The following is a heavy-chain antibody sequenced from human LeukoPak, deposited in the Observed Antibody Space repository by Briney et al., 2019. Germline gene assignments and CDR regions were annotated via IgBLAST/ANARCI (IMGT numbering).Heavy chain of an antibody. J-gene: IGHJ3*01. Sequence: GASVKVSCKTSGYTFTTYDINWVRQATGQGLEWMGWMNPNSGNTGYAQKFQGRVTMTRNTSISTAYMELSSLRSEDTAVYYCASQGDYYDSSERWGAFDVWGQGTMVTVSS. CDR2: MNPNSGNT. D-gene: IGHD3-22*01. V-gene: IGHV1-8*01. CDR3: ASQGDYYDSSERWGAFDV. CDR1: GYTFTTYD.